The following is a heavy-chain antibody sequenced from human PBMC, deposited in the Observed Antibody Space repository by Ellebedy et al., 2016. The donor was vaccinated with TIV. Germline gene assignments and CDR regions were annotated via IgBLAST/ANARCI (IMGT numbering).Heavy chain of an antibody. Sequence: SETLSLTXAVYGGSFSGYYWSWIRQPPGKGLEWIGEINHSGSTNYNPSLKSRVTISVDTSKNQFSLKLSSVTAADTAVYYCARDSVRGVYNWFDPWGQGTLVTVSS. V-gene: IGHV4-34*01. CDR3: ARDSVRGVYNWFDP. CDR1: GGSFSGYY. D-gene: IGHD3-10*01. CDR2: INHSGST. J-gene: IGHJ5*02.